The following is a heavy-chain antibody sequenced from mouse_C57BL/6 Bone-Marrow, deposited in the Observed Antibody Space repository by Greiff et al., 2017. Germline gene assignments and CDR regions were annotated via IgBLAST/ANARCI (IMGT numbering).Heavy chain of an antibody. Sequence: EVKLMESGPGLVKPSQSLSLTCSVTGYSITSGYYWNWIRQFPGNKLEWMGYISYDGSNNYNPSLKNRISITRDTSKNQFFLKLNSVTTEDTATYYCARDHYGSSYDWYFDVWGTGTTVTVSS. CDR1: GYSITSGYY. J-gene: IGHJ1*03. V-gene: IGHV3-6*01. D-gene: IGHD1-1*01. CDR2: ISYDGSN. CDR3: ARDHYGSSYDWYFDV.